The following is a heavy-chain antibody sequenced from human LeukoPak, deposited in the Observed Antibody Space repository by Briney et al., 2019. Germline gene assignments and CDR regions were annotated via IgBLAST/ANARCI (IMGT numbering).Heavy chain of an antibody. Sequence: SEKVSCKASGPSPTGYRICWVPQTPGQGLEWMGWISAYTGNIKYAQKLQGRVTMTTDTSTSTAYMEVRSLRSDDTAVYDCAKGGYQGAMALDYFYIWGPRTLVTVSS. D-gene: IGHD5-18*01. J-gene: IGHJ4*02. V-gene: IGHV1-18*01. CDR1: GPSPTGYR. CDR3: AKGGYQGAMALDYFYI. CDR2: ISAYTGNI.